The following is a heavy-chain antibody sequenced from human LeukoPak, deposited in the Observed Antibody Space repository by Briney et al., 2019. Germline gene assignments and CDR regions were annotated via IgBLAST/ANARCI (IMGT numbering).Heavy chain of an antibody. D-gene: IGHD3-22*01. CDR1: GFTFSSYS. CDR3: ARDKRETYYYDSRNWFDP. J-gene: IGHJ5*02. CDR2: ISSSSSYI. V-gene: IGHV3-21*01. Sequence: GGSLRLSCAASGFTFSSYSMNWVRQAPGKGLEWVSSISSSSSYIYYADSVKGRFTISRDNAKNSLYLQMNSLRAEDTAVYYCARDKRETYYYDSRNWFDPWGQGTLVTVSS.